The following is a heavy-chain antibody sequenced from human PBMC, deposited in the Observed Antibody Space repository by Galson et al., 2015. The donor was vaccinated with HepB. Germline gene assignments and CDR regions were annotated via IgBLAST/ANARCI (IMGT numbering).Heavy chain of an antibody. D-gene: IGHD1-26*01. CDR1: GFTFSSYA. Sequence: SLRLSCAASGFTFSSYAMSWVRQAPGKGLEWVSTISGSGSSPYYADSMKGRFTISRDNSKNTLYLQMNSLRAEDTAMYYCAKGDSGTYYGTSDIWGQGTMVTVSS. J-gene: IGHJ3*02. V-gene: IGHV3-23*01. CDR3: AKGDSGTYYGTSDI. CDR2: ISGSGSSP.